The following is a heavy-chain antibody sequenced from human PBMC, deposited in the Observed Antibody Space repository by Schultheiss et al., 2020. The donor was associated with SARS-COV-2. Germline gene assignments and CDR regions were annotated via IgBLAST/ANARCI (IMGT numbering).Heavy chain of an antibody. J-gene: IGHJ6*02. Sequence: SETLSLTCAVYGGSFSGYYWSWIRQPPGKGLEWIGYIYYSGSTNYNPSLKSRVTISVDTSKNQFSLKLSSVTAADTAVYYCARASSSSRDYYYYGMDVWGQGTTVTVSS. CDR1: GGSFSGYY. D-gene: IGHD6-13*01. V-gene: IGHV4-59*01. CDR3: ARASSSSRDYYYYGMDV. CDR2: IYYSGST.